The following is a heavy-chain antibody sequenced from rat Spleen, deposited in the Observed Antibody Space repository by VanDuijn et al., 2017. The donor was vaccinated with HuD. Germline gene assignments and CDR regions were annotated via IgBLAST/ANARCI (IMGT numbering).Heavy chain of an antibody. CDR1: GFTFSDYY. CDR3: TTGITLV. V-gene: IGHV5-20*01. J-gene: IGHJ2*01. Sequence: EVQLVESGGGSVQPGRSLKLSCAASGFTFSDYYMTWVRQTPAKGLEWVASISSDGTTTYYRDSVKCRFTISRDNAKSSLYLQMDSLGSGDTATYYCTTGITLVWGRGVMVTVSS. CDR2: ISSDGTTT. D-gene: IGHD1-2*01.